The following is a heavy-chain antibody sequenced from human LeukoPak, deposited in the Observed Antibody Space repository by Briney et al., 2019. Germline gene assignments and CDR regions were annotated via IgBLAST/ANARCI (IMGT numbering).Heavy chain of an antibody. D-gene: IGHD3-22*01. V-gene: IGHV3-21*01. CDR3: ARGVPFYYDSSGYFGFDY. CDR1: GFTFSSYS. J-gene: IGHJ4*02. Sequence: GGSLRLSCAASGFTFSSYSMNWVRQAPGKGLEWVSSISSSSSYIYYADSVKGRFTISRDNAKNSLYLQMNSLRAEDTAVYYCARGVPFYYDSSGYFGFDYWGQGTLVTVSS. CDR2: ISSSSSYI.